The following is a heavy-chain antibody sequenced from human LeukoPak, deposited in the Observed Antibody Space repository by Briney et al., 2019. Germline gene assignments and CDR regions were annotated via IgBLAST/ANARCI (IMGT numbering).Heavy chain of an antibody. V-gene: IGHV3-30*18. D-gene: IGHD3-10*01. CDR2: ISYDGSNK. Sequence: GRSLRLSCAASGLTFTSYGMHWVRQAPGKGLEWVAVISYDGSNKYYAHSVKGRFTIPRHNSKNTLYLQMNSLRAEDTAVYYCAQDRGTMVRGVLYYFDYWGQGTLVTASS. CDR3: AQDRGTMVRGVLYYFDY. CDR1: GLTFTSYG. J-gene: IGHJ4*02.